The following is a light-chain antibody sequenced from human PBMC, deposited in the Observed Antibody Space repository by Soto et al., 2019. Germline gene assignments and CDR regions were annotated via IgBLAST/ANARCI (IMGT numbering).Light chain of an antibody. CDR3: CSYVGRKTYV. CDR1: SSDVGGYNY. CDR2: DVS. Sequence: QSVLTQPRSASGSPGQSITISCTGTSSDVGGYNYVSWNQQHPAKAPKLIIFDVSKRPSGVPNRFSGSKSGNTASLTISGLRAEDEADYYCCSYVGRKTYVFGTGTKVTVL. V-gene: IGLV2-11*01. J-gene: IGLJ1*01.